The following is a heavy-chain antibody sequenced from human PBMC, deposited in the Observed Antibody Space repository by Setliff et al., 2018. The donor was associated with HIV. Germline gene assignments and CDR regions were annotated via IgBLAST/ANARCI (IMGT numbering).Heavy chain of an antibody. CDR3: ARGIAVAGPYFDY. D-gene: IGHD6-19*01. Sequence: SETLSLTCTVSVGSVSSGNHYWSWIRQPAGKGLEWIGRIYTSGSTNYNPSLKSRVTISVDTPKNEFSLKLSSMTAADTAVYYCARGIAVAGPYFDYWGQGTLVTVSS. J-gene: IGHJ4*02. CDR2: IYTSGST. CDR1: VGSVSSGNHY. V-gene: IGHV4-61*10.